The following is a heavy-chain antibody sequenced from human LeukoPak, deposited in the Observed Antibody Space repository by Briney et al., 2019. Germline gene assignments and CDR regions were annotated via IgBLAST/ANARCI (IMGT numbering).Heavy chain of an antibody. D-gene: IGHD3-10*01. CDR1: GYTFTSYY. CDR2: INPNSGGT. J-gene: IGHJ4*02. Sequence: ASVKVSCKASGYTFTSYYMHWVRQAPGQGLEWMGWINPNSGGTNYAQKFQGRVTMTRDTSISTAYMELSRLRSDDTAVYYCACITMVRGVIISPDHYWGQGTLVTVSS. CDR3: ACITMVRGVIISPDHY. V-gene: IGHV1-2*02.